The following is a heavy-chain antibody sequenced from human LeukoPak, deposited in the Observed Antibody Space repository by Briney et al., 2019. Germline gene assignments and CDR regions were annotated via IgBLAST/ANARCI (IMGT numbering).Heavy chain of an antibody. CDR1: GGSFSFYY. CDR2: INHSGST. CDR3: ARGVGLVVAATRFDY. V-gene: IGHV4-34*01. Sequence: PSETLSLTCAVNGGSFSFYYWTWIRQPPGKGLEWIGEINHSGSTNYNPSLKSRVTISVDTSKNQFSLKLSSVTAADTAVYYCARGVGLVVAATRFDYWGQGTLVTVSS. D-gene: IGHD2-15*01. J-gene: IGHJ4*02.